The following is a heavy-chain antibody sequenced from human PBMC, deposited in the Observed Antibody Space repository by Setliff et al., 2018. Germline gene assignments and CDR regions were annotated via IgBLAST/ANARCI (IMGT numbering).Heavy chain of an antibody. Sequence: GESLRLSCAASGFSFSSYAMSWVRQAPGKGLEWVSTIIGSGISTYYADSVQGRVTISRDNHKNTLHLQMNSLRVEDTAIYYCAKSPHDFWSGRVFFDYWGQGMLVTVS. D-gene: IGHD3-3*01. CDR3: AKSPHDFWSGRVFFDY. CDR2: IIGSGIST. J-gene: IGHJ4*01. V-gene: IGHV3-23*01. CDR1: GFSFSSYA.